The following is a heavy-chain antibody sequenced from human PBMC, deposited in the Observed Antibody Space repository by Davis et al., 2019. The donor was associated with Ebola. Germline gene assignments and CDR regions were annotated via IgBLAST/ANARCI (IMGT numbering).Heavy chain of an antibody. CDR3: ARDPHALDI. Sequence: GESLKISCATSGFSLTSYSMNWVRQAPGKGLEWVAYIRYDGRTRHYADSVKGRFTISRDEAKNSLYLQMESLRDEDTAMYYCARDPHALDIWGQGTLVTVSS. J-gene: IGHJ3*02. V-gene: IGHV3-48*02. CDR2: IRYDGRTR. CDR1: GFSLTSYS.